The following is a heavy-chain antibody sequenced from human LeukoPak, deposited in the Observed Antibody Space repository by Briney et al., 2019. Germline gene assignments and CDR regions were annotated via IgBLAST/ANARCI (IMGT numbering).Heavy chain of an antibody. CDR3: ARIGGRGVIRRYYYYMDV. D-gene: IGHD3-10*01. CDR1: GFTFSSYE. J-gene: IGHJ6*03. Sequence: GGSLRLSCAASGFTFSSYEMNWVRQAPGKGREWVSYISSSGSTIYYADSVKGRFTISRDNDKNSLYLQMNSLRGEDTAVYYCARIGGRGVIRRYYYYMDVWGKGTTVTISS. CDR2: ISSSGSTI. V-gene: IGHV3-48*03.